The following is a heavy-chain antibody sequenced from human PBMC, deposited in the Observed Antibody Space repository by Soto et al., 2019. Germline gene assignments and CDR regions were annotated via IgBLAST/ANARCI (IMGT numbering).Heavy chain of an antibody. CDR3: ARRLKSQEGTAMDPADDY. V-gene: IGHV1-18*01. CDR1: GYTFTSYG. Sequence: ASVKVSCKASGYTFTSYGISWVRQAPGQGLEWMGWISAYNGNTNYAQKLQGRVTMTTDTSTSTAYMELRSLRSDDTAVYYCARRLKSQEGTAMDPADDYWGQGTLVTVSS. CDR2: ISAYNGNT. D-gene: IGHD5-18*01. J-gene: IGHJ4*02.